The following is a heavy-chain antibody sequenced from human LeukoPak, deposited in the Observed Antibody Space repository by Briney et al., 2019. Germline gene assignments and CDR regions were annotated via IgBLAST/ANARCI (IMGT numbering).Heavy chain of an antibody. Sequence: SSETLSLTCTVSGGSISSYYWSWIRQPAGKGLEWIGRIYTSGSTNYSPSLKSRVTMSVDTSKNQFSLKLSSVTAADTAVYYCAREPPNYYGSVYYFDYWGQGTLVTVSS. CDR3: AREPPNYYGSVYYFDY. J-gene: IGHJ4*02. CDR1: GGSISSYY. V-gene: IGHV4-4*07. CDR2: IYTSGST. D-gene: IGHD3-10*01.